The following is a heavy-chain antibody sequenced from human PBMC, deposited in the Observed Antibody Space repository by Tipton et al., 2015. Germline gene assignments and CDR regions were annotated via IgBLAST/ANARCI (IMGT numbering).Heavy chain of an antibody. D-gene: IGHD6-13*01. J-gene: IGHJ4*02. CDR2: ITGSGGYK. Sequence: SLRLSCAASGFKFNIYTMNWVRQAPGKGLEWISSITGSGGYKYYADSVKGRFTVSRDNDKKSLDLQMDSLTAEDTAFYYCAREGSSWYFGVYWGQGTLVTVSS. CDR3: AREGSSWYFGVY. CDR1: GFKFNIYT. V-gene: IGHV3-21*04.